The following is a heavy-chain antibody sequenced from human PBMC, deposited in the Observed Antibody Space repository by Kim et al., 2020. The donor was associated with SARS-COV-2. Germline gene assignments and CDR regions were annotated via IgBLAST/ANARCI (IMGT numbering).Heavy chain of an antibody. D-gene: IGHD3-9*01. V-gene: IGHV3-11*05. CDR3: ARGRDHTPRDYDILTGYYFDY. Sequence: GGSLRLSCAASGFTFNDYYMNWIRQAPGKGLEWVSYISSSSSYTNYADSVKGRFTISRDNAKNSLYLQMSSLRAEDTAVYYCARGRDHTPRDYDILTGYYFDYWGQGTLVTVSS. J-gene: IGHJ4*02. CDR1: GFTFNDYY. CDR2: ISSSSSYT.